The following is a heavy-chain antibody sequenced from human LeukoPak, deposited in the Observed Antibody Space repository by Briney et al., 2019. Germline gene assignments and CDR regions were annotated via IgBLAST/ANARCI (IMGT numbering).Heavy chain of an antibody. J-gene: IGHJ4*02. CDR1: GYTFTGYY. CDR2: INPNSGGA. CDR3: ARESDVGMIVVAYYFDY. V-gene: IGHV1-2*02. D-gene: IGHD3-22*01. Sequence: ASVKVSCKASGYTFTGYYMRWVRQAPGQGLEWMGWINPNSGGANYAQKFQGRVTMTRDTSISTAYMELSRLRSDDTAVYYCARESDVGMIVVAYYFDYWGQGTLVTVSS.